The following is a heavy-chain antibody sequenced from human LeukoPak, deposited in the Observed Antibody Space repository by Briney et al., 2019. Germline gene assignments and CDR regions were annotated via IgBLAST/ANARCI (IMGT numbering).Heavy chain of an antibody. CDR1: GYTFTSYG. CDR2: ISAYNGNT. Sequence: GASVTVSCKSSGYTFTSYGISWVRQAPGQGLEWMGWISAYNGNTNYAQKLQGRVTMTTDTSTSTAYMELRSLRSDDTAVYYCARQYSSSSLYYYYGMDVWGQGTTVTVSS. D-gene: IGHD6-6*01. J-gene: IGHJ6*02. CDR3: ARQYSSSSLYYYYGMDV. V-gene: IGHV1-18*01.